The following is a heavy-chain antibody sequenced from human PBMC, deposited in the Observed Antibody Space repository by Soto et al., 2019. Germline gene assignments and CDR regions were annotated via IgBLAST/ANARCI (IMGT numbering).Heavy chain of an antibody. D-gene: IGHD3-9*01. Sequence: QVQLQESGPGLVKPSETLSLTCTVSGGSISSYYWSWIRQPPGKGLEWIGYIYYSGSTNYNPSLKRRVPISVDTSKNQFSLKLSSVTAADTAVYYCARTEKYYDILTGYGYYYYYMDVWGKGTTVTVSS. J-gene: IGHJ6*03. CDR1: GGSISSYY. CDR3: ARTEKYYDILTGYGYYYYYMDV. CDR2: IYYSGST. V-gene: IGHV4-59*01.